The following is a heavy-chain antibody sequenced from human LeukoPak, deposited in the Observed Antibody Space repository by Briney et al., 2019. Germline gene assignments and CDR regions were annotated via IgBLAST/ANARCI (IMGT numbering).Heavy chain of an antibody. CDR3: ARVALGGNMTTVTTKLDY. D-gene: IGHD4-17*01. CDR1: GYTFTVYY. Sequence: ASVKVSCKASGYTFTVYYMHWVRQAPGQGLEWMGWINPNSGGTKYEQNFQGRVTMTSDTSISTASMELRSLRSDDTAVYYCARVALGGNMTTVTTKLDYWGQGTLVTVSS. J-gene: IGHJ4*02. CDR2: INPNSGGT. V-gene: IGHV1-2*02.